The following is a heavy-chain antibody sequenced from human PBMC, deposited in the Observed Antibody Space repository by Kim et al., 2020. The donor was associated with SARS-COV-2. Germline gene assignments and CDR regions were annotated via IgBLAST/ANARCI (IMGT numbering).Heavy chain of an antibody. Sequence: GGSLRLSCAASGFTVSSNYMSWVRQAPGKGLEWVSVIYSGGSTYYADSVKGRFTISRDNSKNTLYLQMNSLRAEDTAVYYCASNWLLSQNPKKYYFDYWGQGTLVTVSP. D-gene: IGHD3-9*01. CDR2: IYSGGST. V-gene: IGHV3-66*01. CDR1: GFTVSSNY. J-gene: IGHJ4*02. CDR3: ASNWLLSQNPKKYYFDY.